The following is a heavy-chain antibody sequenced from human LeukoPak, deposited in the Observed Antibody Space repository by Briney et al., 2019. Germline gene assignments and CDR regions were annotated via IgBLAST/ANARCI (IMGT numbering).Heavy chain of an antibody. D-gene: IGHD5-18*01. CDR2: IYYSGST. Sequence: SDTLSLTCTVSGGSISSYYWSWIRQPPGKGLEWIGYIYYSGSTNYNPSLKSRVTTSVDTSKKQFSLKPSSVTAADTAVYYCARDYQGGYGDKTVDYWGQGTLVTVSS. V-gene: IGHV4-59*12. J-gene: IGHJ4*02. CDR3: ARDYQGGYGDKTVDY. CDR1: GGSISSYY.